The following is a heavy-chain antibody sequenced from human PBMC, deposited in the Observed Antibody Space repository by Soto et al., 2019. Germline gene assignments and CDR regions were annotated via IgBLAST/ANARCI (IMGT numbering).Heavy chain of an antibody. CDR1: GGTFSSYT. V-gene: IGHV1-69*02. CDR3: ARLRSEEHYFDY. J-gene: IGHJ4*02. Sequence: QVQLVQSGAEVKKPGSSVKVSCKASGGTFSSYTISWVRQAPGQGLEWMGRIIPILGIANYAQKFQGRVTITADKSTSTAYMELSSLRSEDTAVYYCARLRSEEHYFDYWGQGTLVTVSS. CDR2: IIPILGIA. D-gene: IGHD4-17*01.